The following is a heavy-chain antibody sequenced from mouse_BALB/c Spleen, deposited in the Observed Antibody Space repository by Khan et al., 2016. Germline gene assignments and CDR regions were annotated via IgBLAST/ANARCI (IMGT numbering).Heavy chain of an antibody. D-gene: IGHD1-1*02. CDR3: AREDYSWLAY. CDR2: IRYRGDT. Sequence: EVQLQESGPGLVKPSQSLSLTCTVTGYSITSDYAWNWIRQFPGNKLVWLGYIRYRGDTHYNPSLTIRISITRDTSQHQFFLQLNSVTAEDTATYYCAREDYSWLAYWGQGTLVTVSA. CDR1: GYSITSDYA. V-gene: IGHV3-2*02. J-gene: IGHJ3*01.